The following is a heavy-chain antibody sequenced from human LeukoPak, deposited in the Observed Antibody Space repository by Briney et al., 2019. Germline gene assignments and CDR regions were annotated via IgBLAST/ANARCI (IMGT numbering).Heavy chain of an antibody. CDR1: GFTFSSYW. Sequence: AGGSLRLSCAASGFTFSSYWMHWVRQVPGKGLVWVSRIQSDGSSTGFADSVKGRFTISRDNAKNTLYLQMNSLRAEDTAVYYCARGSTPEEDILDIWGQGTMVTVSS. CDR2: IQSDGSST. CDR3: ARGSTPEEDILDI. D-gene: IGHD2-15*01. J-gene: IGHJ3*02. V-gene: IGHV3-74*01.